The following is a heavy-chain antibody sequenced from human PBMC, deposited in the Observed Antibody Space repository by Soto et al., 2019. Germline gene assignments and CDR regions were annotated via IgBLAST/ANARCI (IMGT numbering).Heavy chain of an antibody. CDR3: ARGRSGSYGRTISFDY. V-gene: IGHV1-3*01. CDR2: INAGNGNT. CDR1: GYTFTSYA. Sequence: QVQLVQSGAEVKKPGASVKVSCKASGYTFTSYAMHWVRQAPGQRLEWMGWINAGNGNTKYSQKFQGRVTITRDTAAXXAYMELSSLRSEDTAVYYCARGRSGSYGRTISFDYWGQGTLVTVSS. J-gene: IGHJ4*02. D-gene: IGHD1-26*01.